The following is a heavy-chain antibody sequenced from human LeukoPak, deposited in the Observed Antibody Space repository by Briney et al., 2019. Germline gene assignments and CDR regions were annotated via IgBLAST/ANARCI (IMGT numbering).Heavy chain of an antibody. CDR2: ISSSSSYI. CDR3: ARGLNYDILTGYYND. D-gene: IGHD3-9*01. J-gene: IGHJ4*02. CDR1: GFTFSNYA. Sequence: GGSLRLSCAASGFTFSNYAKNWVRQAPGKGLEWVSSISSSSSYIYYADSVKGRFTISRDNAKNSLYLQMNSLRAEDTAVYYCARGLNYDILTGYYNDWGQGTLVTVSS. V-gene: IGHV3-21*01.